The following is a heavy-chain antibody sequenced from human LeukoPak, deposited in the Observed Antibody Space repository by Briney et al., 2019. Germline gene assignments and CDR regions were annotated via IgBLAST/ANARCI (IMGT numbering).Heavy chain of an antibody. D-gene: IGHD5-24*01. V-gene: IGHV3-23*01. CDR3: VRGRGRENPYYFDY. Sequence: GGSLRLSCAASGFTFSSYAMSWVRQAPGKGLEWVSAISGSGGSTYYADSVKGRFTISRDNSKSTLYLQMNSLRAEDTAVYYCVRGRGRENPYYFDYWGQGALVTVSS. CDR2: ISGSGGST. J-gene: IGHJ4*02. CDR1: GFTFSSYA.